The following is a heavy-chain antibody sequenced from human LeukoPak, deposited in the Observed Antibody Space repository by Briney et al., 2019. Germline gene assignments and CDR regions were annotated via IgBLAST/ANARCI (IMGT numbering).Heavy chain of an antibody. D-gene: IGHD6-13*01. CDR2: ISSSSSYI. J-gene: IGHJ4*02. CDR1: GFTFSSYS. V-gene: IGHV3-21*01. Sequence: PGGSLRLSCAASGFTFSSYSMNGVRQAPGKGLEWVSSISSSSSYIYYADSVKGRFTISRENAKTSLYLQMNSLRAEDTAVYYCARDRRPGIAAAGTIDYWGQGTLVTVSS. CDR3: ARDRRPGIAAAGTIDY.